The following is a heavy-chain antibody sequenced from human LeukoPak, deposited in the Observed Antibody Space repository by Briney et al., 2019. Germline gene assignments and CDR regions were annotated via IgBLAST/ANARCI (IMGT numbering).Heavy chain of an antibody. D-gene: IGHD3-16*01. J-gene: IGHJ4*02. V-gene: IGHV4-34*01. CDR1: GGSFSGYY. Sequence: SETLSLTCAVYGGSFSGYYWSWIRQPPGKGLEWIGEINHSGSTNYNPSLKSRVTISVDTSKNQFSLKLSSVTAADTAVYYCATRLRPYYFDYWGQGTLVTVSS. CDR2: INHSGST. CDR3: ATRLRPYYFDY.